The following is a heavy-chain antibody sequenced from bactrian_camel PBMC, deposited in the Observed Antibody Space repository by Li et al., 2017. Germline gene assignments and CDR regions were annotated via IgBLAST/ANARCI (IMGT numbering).Heavy chain of an antibody. Sequence: HVQLVESGGGSVQAGGSLRLSCAASSYTYGSSYCMGWFRQVPGKPREGVAQMGNGGGSTYYVDAVKGRFTISQDNAKKTTYLQMDHLRTEDTAIYYCAAGWSYGVGTLLRRHYDYWGQGTQVTV. CDR3: AAGWSYGVGTLLRRHYDY. V-gene: IGHV3S1*01. CDR1: SYTYGSSYC. D-gene: IGHD5*01. CDR2: MGNGGGST. J-gene: IGHJ4*01.